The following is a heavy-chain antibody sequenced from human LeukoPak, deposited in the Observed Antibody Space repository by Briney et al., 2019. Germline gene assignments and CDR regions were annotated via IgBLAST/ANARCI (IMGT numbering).Heavy chain of an antibody. J-gene: IGHJ6*02. CDR2: ISGYNGNT. V-gene: IGHV1-18*01. Sequence: ASVTVSCKASGYTFTNYGINWVRQAPGQGLEWMGWISGYNGNTNYAQKFQGRVTMTTDTSTTTAYVELRSLRSDDTAVYYCAREDVFYCTRTSCYSNYYYYGMDVWGQGTTVTVSS. CDR1: GYTFTNYG. D-gene: IGHD2-2*02. CDR3: AREDVFYCTRTSCYSNYYYYGMDV.